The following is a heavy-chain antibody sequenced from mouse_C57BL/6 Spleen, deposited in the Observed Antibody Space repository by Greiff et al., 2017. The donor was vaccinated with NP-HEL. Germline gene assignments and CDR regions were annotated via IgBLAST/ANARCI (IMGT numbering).Heavy chain of an antibody. V-gene: IGHV1-50*01. J-gene: IGHJ2*01. D-gene: IGHD2-5*01. CDR1: GYTFTSYW. CDR3: ARGDYSNYRY. Sequence: QVQLQQPGAELVKPGASVKLSCKASGYTFTSYWMQWVKQRPGQGLEWIGEIDPSDSSTNYNQKFKGKATLTVDTSSSTAYMQLSSLTSEDSAVYYCARGDYSNYRYWGQGTTLTVSS. CDR2: IDPSDSST.